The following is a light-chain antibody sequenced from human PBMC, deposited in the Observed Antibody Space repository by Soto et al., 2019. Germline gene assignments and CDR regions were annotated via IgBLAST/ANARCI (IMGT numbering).Light chain of an antibody. Sequence: QSALTQTPSVSGAPGQRVTISCTGTNSNIGAGYDVHWYQHLPGRAPKLLIFGNTHRPSGVPDRFSGSKSGTSASLAITGLLPEDEADYYCQSFDNSLSGFYVFGSGTKLTVL. J-gene: IGLJ1*01. CDR2: GNT. CDR1: NSNIGAGYD. CDR3: QSFDNSLSGFYV. V-gene: IGLV1-40*01.